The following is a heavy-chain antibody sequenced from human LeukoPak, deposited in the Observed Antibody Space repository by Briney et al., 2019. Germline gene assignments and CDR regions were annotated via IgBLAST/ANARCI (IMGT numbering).Heavy chain of an antibody. V-gene: IGHV3-23*01. D-gene: IGHD4-17*01. J-gene: IGHJ4*02. Sequence: QPGGSLRLSCAASGFTFSSYAMSWVRQAPGKVLEWVSSISGSGGSTYYADSVKGRFTISRDNSKNTLYLQMNSLRAEDTAVYYCAKTRKVTTVVDYYFDYWGQGTLVTVSS. CDR2: ISGSGGST. CDR3: AKTRKVTTVVDYYFDY. CDR1: GFTFSSYA.